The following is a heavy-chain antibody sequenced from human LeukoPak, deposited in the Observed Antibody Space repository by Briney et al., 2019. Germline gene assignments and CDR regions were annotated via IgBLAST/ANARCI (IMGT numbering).Heavy chain of an antibody. D-gene: IGHD2-15*01. Sequence: GESPKISCKGSGYSFSTYWIGWVRQMPGKGLEWMGIIYPGDSDTRYSPSFQGQVTISVDKSINTAYLQWSSLKPSDTAIYYCARTISIGYCSGDNCYSDYWGQGTLVTVSS. CDR1: GYSFSTYW. J-gene: IGHJ4*02. V-gene: IGHV5-51*01. CDR3: ARTISIGYCSGDNCYSDY. CDR2: IYPGDSDT.